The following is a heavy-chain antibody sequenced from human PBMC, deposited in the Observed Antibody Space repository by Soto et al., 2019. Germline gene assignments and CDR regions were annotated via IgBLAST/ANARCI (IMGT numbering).Heavy chain of an antibody. D-gene: IGHD3-10*01. Sequence: QVQLQQWGAGLLKPSETLSLTCAVYGGSFSGYQWSWIRQTPGKGLEWIGEINDSGNINYNPSLKSRVTILVDTAKKQISLKLGSVTAADAAVYYCARGLILWFGELSRRGGYYYYVDVWGTGTTVTVSS. CDR1: GGSFSGYQ. CDR2: INDSGNI. CDR3: ARGLILWFGELSRRGGYYYYVDV. V-gene: IGHV4-34*01. J-gene: IGHJ6*03.